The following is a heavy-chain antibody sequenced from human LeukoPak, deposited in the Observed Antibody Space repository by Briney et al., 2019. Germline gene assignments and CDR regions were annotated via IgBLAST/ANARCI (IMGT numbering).Heavy chain of an antibody. CDR2: IYYSGST. CDR3: ARAREAATIDS. D-gene: IGHD6-25*01. CDR1: GGSISSSSYY. Sequence: SETLSLTCTVSGGSISSSSYYWGWIRQPPGKGLEWIGSIYYSGSTYYNPSLKSRVVISVDTSRNQFSLKLTSLTDVDTAIYYCARAREAATIDSWGQGTLVTVSS. J-gene: IGHJ4*02. V-gene: IGHV4-39*07.